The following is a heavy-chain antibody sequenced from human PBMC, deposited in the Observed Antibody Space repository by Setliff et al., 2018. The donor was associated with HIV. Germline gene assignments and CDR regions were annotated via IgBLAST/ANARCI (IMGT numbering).Heavy chain of an antibody. V-gene: IGHV1-2*06. CDR3: AKGQGPVDY. CDR1: GYTFTHYY. J-gene: IGHJ4*02. CDR2: ISPNSGGT. Sequence: ASVKVSCKASGYTFTHYYIHWVRQAPGQGLEWMGRISPNSGGTQFAQKFQGRVALTRDTSISTAYMELSGLRSDDTAVYYCAKGQGPVDYWGQGTLVTVSS.